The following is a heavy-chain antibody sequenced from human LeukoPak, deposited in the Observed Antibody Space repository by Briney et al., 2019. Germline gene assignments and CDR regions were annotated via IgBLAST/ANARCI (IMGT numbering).Heavy chain of an antibody. V-gene: IGHV4-59*01. CDR3: ARSHSVWTSFDD. D-gene: IGHD3/OR15-3a*01. J-gene: IGHJ4*02. CDR2: IYYSGST. CDR1: GGSISSYY. Sequence: NPSETLSLTCTVSGGSISSYYWSWIRQPPGKGLEWIGYIYYSGSTNYNPSLKSRVTISVDTSKNQFSLKLSSVTAADTAVYYCARSHSVWTSFDDWGQGTLVTVSS.